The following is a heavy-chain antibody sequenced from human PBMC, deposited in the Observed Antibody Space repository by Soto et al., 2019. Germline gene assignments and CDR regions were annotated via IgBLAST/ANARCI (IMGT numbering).Heavy chain of an antibody. CDR2: ISAYNGNT. V-gene: IGHV1-18*01. Sequence: ASVKVSCKASGYTFTSYGISWVRQAPGQGLEWMGWISAYNGNTNYAQKLQGRVTMTTDTSTSTAYTELRGLRSDDTAVYYCARASQTDYYYYYGMDVWGQGTTVTVSS. CDR3: ARASQTDYYYYYGMDV. CDR1: GYTFTSYG. J-gene: IGHJ6*02.